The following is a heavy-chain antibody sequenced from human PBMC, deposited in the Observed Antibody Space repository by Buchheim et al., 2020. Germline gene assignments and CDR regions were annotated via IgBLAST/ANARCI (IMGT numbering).Heavy chain of an antibody. J-gene: IGHJ5*02. Sequence: EVQLVESGGGLVQPGGSLRLSCAASGFTFSSYSMNWVRQAPGKGLEWVSYISSSSSTIYYADSVKGRFTISRDNAKNSMNLQMNSLRAEDTAVYYCARVGVPAAIKSWFDPWGQGTL. V-gene: IGHV3-48*01. CDR1: GFTFSSYS. CDR2: ISSSSSTI. CDR3: ARVGVPAAIKSWFDP. D-gene: IGHD2-2*01.